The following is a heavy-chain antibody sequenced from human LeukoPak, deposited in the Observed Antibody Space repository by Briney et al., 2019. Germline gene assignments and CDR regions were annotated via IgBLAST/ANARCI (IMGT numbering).Heavy chain of an antibody. CDR2: INPNSGGT. D-gene: IGHD6-19*01. CDR1: GYTFTGFY. V-gene: IGHV1-2*02. CDR3: AREEGSGCYDY. J-gene: IGHJ4*02. Sequence: ASVKVSCKASGYTFTGFYLHWVRQAPGQGLEWMGWINPNSGGTNFAQKFQRRVTMTGDTSNSTAYMELSRLTSDDTAVYYCAREEGSGCYDYWGQGTKVTVSS.